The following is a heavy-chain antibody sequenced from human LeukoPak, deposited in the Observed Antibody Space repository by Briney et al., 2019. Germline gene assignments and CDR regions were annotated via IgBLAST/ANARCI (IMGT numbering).Heavy chain of an antibody. D-gene: IGHD3-22*01. CDR1: GFTFSSYA. Sequence: GGSLRLSCAASGFTFSSYAMSWVRQAPGKGLEWVSAISGSGGSTYYADSVKGRFTISRDNSKNPLYLQMNSLRAEDTAVYYCAKGHYYDSSGYPVYFQHWGQGTLVTVSS. CDR3: AKGHYYDSSGYPVYFQH. J-gene: IGHJ1*01. CDR2: ISGSGGST. V-gene: IGHV3-23*01.